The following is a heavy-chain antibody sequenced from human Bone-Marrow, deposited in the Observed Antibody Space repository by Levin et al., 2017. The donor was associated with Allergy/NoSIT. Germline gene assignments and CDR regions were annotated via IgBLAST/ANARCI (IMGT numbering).Heavy chain of an antibody. CDR3: ARDSSIFDY. CDR2: ISSRSDYI. Sequence: GGSLRLSCAASGFTFSSQSMNWVRQAPGKGLEWVASISSRSDYIYYADSVKGRFTISRDNAKKSLYLQMNSLRAEDTAVYYCARDSSIFDYWGQGTLVTVSS. D-gene: IGHD3-3*02. CDR1: GFTFSSQS. V-gene: IGHV3-21*01. J-gene: IGHJ4*02.